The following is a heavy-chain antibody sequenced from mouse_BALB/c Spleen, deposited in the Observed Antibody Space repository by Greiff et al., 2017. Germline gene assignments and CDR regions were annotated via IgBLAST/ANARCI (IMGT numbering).Heavy chain of an antibody. V-gene: IGHV1-5*01. J-gene: IGHJ2*01. CDR1: GYTFTSYW. CDR2: IYPGNSDT. D-gene: IGHD2-3*01. CDR3: TKGLYDVYLNFDY. Sequence: VQLQQSGTVLARPGASVKMSCKASGYTFTSYWMHWVKQRPGQGLEWIGAIYPGNSDTSYNQKFKGKAKLTAVTYTSTAYMELSSLTNEDSAVYYCTKGLYDVYLNFDYGGEGTTLTVSS.